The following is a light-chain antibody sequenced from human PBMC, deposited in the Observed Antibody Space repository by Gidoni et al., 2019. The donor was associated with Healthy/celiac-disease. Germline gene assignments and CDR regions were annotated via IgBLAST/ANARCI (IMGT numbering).Light chain of an antibody. CDR1: QSISSY. V-gene: IGKV1-39*01. CDR3: QQSYSTPLT. Sequence: DLQMTPSPSSLSASVGDRVTITCRASQSISSYLNWYQQKPGKASKLLIYAASSLQSGVPSRFSGSGSGTDFTLTISSLQPEDFATYYCQQSYSTPLTFGGGTKVEIK. J-gene: IGKJ4*01. CDR2: AAS.